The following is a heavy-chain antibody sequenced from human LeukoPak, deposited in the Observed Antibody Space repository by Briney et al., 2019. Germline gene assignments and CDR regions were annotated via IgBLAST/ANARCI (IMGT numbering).Heavy chain of an antibody. CDR1: GFTFSNYG. V-gene: IGHV3-30*18. CDR2: ISHDGSNN. D-gene: IGHD2-2*01. J-gene: IGHJ4*02. CDR3: AKELSGGIVPAAMDY. Sequence: QSGGSLRLSCAASGFTFSNYGMHWVRQAPGKGLEWVVVISHDGSNNNYADSVKGRFTISRDNSKNTLYLQMNSLRAEDTAVYYCAKELSGGIVPAAMDYWGQGTLVTVSS.